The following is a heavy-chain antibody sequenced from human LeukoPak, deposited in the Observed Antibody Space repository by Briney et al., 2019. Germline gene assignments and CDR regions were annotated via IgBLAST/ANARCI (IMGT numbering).Heavy chain of an antibody. D-gene: IGHD6-19*01. CDR2: INPNSGGT. J-gene: IGHJ5*02. V-gene: IGHV1-2*02. Sequence: ASVTVSCKASGYTFTGYYMHWVRQAPGQGLEWMGWINPNSGGTNYAQKFQGRVTMTRDTSISTAYMELSRLRSDDTAVYYCASIALAVADRFDPWGQGTLVTVSS. CDR1: GYTFTGYY. CDR3: ASIALAVADRFDP.